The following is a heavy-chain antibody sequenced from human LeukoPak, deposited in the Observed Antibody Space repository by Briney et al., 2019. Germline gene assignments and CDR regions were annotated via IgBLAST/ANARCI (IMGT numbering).Heavy chain of an antibody. D-gene: IGHD5-18*01. Sequence: PSETLSLTCTVSGGSISSSSYYWGWIRQPPGKGLEWIGSIYYSGSTDYNPSLKSRVTISVDTSKNQFSLKLSSVTAADTAVYYCATPGYTYGLFDYWGQGTLVTVSS. CDR2: IYYSGST. CDR1: GGSISSSSYY. J-gene: IGHJ4*02. V-gene: IGHV4-39*01. CDR3: ATPGYTYGLFDY.